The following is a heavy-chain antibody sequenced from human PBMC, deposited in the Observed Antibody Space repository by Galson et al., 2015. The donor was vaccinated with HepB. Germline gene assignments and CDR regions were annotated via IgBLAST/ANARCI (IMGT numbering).Heavy chain of an antibody. V-gene: IGHV3-21*01. Sequence: SLRLSCAASGFTFSSYSMNWVHQAPGKGLEWVSSISSSSSYIYYADSVKGRFTISRDNSKNTLYLQMNSLRAEDTAVYYCARDRLVYSNYVRTPPDYWGQGTLVTVSS. D-gene: IGHD4-11*01. J-gene: IGHJ4*02. CDR1: GFTFSSYS. CDR2: ISSSSSYI. CDR3: ARDRLVYSNYVRTPPDY.